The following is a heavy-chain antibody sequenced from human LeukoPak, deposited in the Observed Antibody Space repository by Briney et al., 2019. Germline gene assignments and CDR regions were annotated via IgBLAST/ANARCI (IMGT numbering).Heavy chain of an antibody. D-gene: IGHD2-2*01. V-gene: IGHV1-18*01. CDR2: ISAYNGNT. CDR1: GYTFTSYG. J-gene: IGHJ5*02. Sequence: VASVKVSCKASGYTFTSYGISWVRQAPGQGLEWMGWISAYNGNTNYAQKLQGRVTMTTDTSTSAAYMELRSLRSDDTAVYYCARFRSTDCSSTSCPPSGRADWFDPWGQGTLVTVSS. CDR3: ARFRSTDCSSTSCPPSGRADWFDP.